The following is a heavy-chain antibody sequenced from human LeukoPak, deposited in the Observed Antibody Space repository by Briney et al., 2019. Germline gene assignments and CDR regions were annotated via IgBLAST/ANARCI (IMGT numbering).Heavy chain of an antibody. V-gene: IGHV4-30-2*01. CDR3: ARHRARYNWNGYYYYYGMDV. D-gene: IGHD1-1*01. CDR2: IYHSGST. Sequence: TLSLTCAVSGGSISSGGYSWSWIRQPPGKGLEWIGYIYHSGSTYYNPSLKSRVTISVDRSKNQFSLKLSSVTAADTAVYYCARHRARYNWNGYYYYYGMDVWGQGTTVTVSS. J-gene: IGHJ6*02. CDR1: GGSISSGGYS.